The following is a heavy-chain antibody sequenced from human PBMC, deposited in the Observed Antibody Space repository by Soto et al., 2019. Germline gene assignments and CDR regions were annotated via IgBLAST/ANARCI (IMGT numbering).Heavy chain of an antibody. CDR3: ARGEMSIGALGWFDP. V-gene: IGHV4-31*03. CDR1: GGSISSGGYY. Sequence: PSETLSLTCTVSGGSISSGGYYWSWIRQHPGKGLEWIGYIYYSGSTYYNPSLKSRVTISVDTSKNQFSLKLSSVTAADTAVYYCARGEMSIGALGWFDPWGQGTLVTVS. J-gene: IGHJ5*02. CDR2: IYYSGST. D-gene: IGHD6-6*01.